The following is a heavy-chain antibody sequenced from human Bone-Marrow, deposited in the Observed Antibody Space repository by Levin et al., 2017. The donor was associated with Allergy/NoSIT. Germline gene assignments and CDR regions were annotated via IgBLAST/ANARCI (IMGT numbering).Heavy chain of an antibody. V-gene: IGHV3-7*04. CDR3: ARGSYCFDY. J-gene: IGHJ4*02. CDR1: GFTFSSYW. Sequence: PGESLKISCAASGFTFSSYWMSWVRQAPGKGLEWVANIKQDGSEKYYVDSVKGRFTISRDNAKNSLYLQMNSLRAEDTAVYYCARGSYCFDYWGQGTLVTVSS. D-gene: IGHD1-26*01. CDR2: IKQDGSEK.